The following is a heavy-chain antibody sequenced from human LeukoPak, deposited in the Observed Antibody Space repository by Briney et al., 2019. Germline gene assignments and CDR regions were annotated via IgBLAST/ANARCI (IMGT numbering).Heavy chain of an antibody. J-gene: IGHJ4*02. CDR3: VRDGTTRGKNGCFDY. D-gene: IGHD3-10*01. CDR1: GFTVSSNY. Sequence: PGGSLRLSCAASGFTVSSNYMSWVRQAPGKGLEWISQISISGTTIYYRDSARGRFTISRDNAVNSLYLQMNSLRAEDTAVYYCVRDGTTRGKNGCFDYWGQGTRVTVSS. CDR2: ISISGTTI. V-gene: IGHV3-11*04.